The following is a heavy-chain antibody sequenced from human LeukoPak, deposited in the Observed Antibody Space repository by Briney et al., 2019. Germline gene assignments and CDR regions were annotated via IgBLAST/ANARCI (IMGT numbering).Heavy chain of an antibody. Sequence: PSETLSLTCAVYGRSFSGYYWSWIRQPPGKGLEWIGEINHSGSTNYNPPLKSRVTISVDTSKNQFSLKLSSVTAADTAVYYCASKGDGDRLDYWGQGTLVTVSS. CDR2: INHSGST. J-gene: IGHJ4*02. CDR3: ASKGDGDRLDY. V-gene: IGHV4-34*01. CDR1: GRSFSGYY. D-gene: IGHD4-17*01.